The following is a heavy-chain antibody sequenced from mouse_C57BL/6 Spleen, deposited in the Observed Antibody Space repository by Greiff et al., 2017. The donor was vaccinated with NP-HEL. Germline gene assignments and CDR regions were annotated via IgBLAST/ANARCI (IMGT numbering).Heavy chain of an antibody. J-gene: IGHJ1*03. CDR2: ISYDGSN. V-gene: IGHV3-6*01. CDR1: GYSITSGYY. Sequence: EVQLQESGPGLVKPSQSLSLTCSVTGYSITSGYYWNWIRQFPGNKLEWMGYISYDGSNNYNPSLKNRISITRDTSKNQFFLKLNSVTTEDTATYYCAREQGPDVWGTGTTDTVSS. CDR3: AREQGPDV.